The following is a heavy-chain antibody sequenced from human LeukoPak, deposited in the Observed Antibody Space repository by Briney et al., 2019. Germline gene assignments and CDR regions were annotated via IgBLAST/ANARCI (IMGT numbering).Heavy chain of an antibody. Sequence: GGSLRLSCVVSGFTFNSYGMSWVRQAPGKGLEWVSAISGSAGSTYYADSVKGRFTISRDNSKNTLYLQMNSLRAEDTAVYYCAKDSGRWTHFDYWGQGTLVTVSS. J-gene: IGHJ4*02. CDR3: AKDSGRWTHFDY. V-gene: IGHV3-23*01. D-gene: IGHD5-24*01. CDR2: ISGSAGST. CDR1: GFTFNSYG.